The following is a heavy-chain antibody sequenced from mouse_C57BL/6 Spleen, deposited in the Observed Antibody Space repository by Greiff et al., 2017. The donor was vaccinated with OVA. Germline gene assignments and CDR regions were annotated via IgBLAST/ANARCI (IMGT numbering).Heavy chain of an antibody. Sequence: QVQLQQPGAELVKPGASVKMSCKASGYTFTSYWITWVKQRPGQGREWSGDIYPGSGSTNYNEKFKSKATLTVDTSSSTAYMQLSSLTSEDSAGDYGARRGYGRSSAWFAYWGQGTLVTVSA. V-gene: IGHV1-55*01. D-gene: IGHD1-1*01. CDR3: ARRGYGRSSAWFAY. CDR1: GYTFTSYW. J-gene: IGHJ3*01. CDR2: IYPGSGST.